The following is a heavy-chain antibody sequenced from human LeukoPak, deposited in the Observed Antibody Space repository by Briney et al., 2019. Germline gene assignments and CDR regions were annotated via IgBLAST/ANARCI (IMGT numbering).Heavy chain of an antibody. Sequence: GASVKVSCKASGYTFTSYYIYWMRQAHGHGLDWMGIINPSGGRTNYAHKFQGRVTMTRDMSTSTVYMELSSLRSEDTAVYYCATIDGHYDSSGYWGQGTLVTVSS. CDR2: INPSGGRT. J-gene: IGHJ4*02. CDR1: GYTFTSYY. D-gene: IGHD3-22*01. V-gene: IGHV1-46*01. CDR3: ATIDGHYDSSGY.